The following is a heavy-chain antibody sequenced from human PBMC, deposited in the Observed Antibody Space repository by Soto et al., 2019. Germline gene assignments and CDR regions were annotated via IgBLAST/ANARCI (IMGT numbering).Heavy chain of an antibody. Sequence: EESLRLSCVASGFTFRSYGMHWVRQAPGKGLEWVAVIWYDGNKKYYGDSVRGRFTISRDNTKNTLYLEMSSLRAEDTTVYYCVVDTTGLFDYWGQGTLVTSPQ. D-gene: IGHD5-18*01. CDR1: GFTFRSYG. V-gene: IGHV3-33*03. J-gene: IGHJ4*02. CDR2: IWYDGNKK. CDR3: VVDTTGLFDY.